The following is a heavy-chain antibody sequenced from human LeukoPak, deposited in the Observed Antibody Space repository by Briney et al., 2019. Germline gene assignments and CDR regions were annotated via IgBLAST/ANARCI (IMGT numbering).Heavy chain of an antibody. CDR3: ARAEYYFDY. V-gene: IGHV4-59*01. CDR2: IYYSGST. J-gene: IGHJ4*02. Sequence: SETLSLTCTVSGGSISSYYWSWIRQPPGKGLEWIGYIYYSGSTNYNPSLKSRVTISVDTSKNQFSLKLSSVTAADTTVYYCARAEYYFDYWGQGTLVTVSS. CDR1: GGSISSYY. D-gene: IGHD3-10*01.